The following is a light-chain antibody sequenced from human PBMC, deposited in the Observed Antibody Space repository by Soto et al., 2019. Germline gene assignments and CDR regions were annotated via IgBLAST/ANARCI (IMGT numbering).Light chain of an antibody. CDR1: SSNIGSNT. V-gene: IGLV1-44*01. J-gene: IGLJ2*01. CDR2: NTN. Sequence: QSVLTQPPSASGTPGQRVTISCSGSSSNIGSNTVNWYQQLPGTAPNVLIYNTNQRPSGAPDRFSGSKSGTSASLAISGLQSEDEADYYCATWDDSPRDVVFGGGTKLTVL. CDR3: ATWDDSPRDVV.